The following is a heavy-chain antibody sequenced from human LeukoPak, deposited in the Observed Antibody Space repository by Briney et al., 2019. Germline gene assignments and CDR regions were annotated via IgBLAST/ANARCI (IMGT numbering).Heavy chain of an antibody. Sequence: GGSLRLSCAASGFTFSSYSMNWVRQAPGKGLEWVSSISSSSSYIYYADSVKGRFTISRDNAKNSLYLQMNSLRAEDTAVYYCARDISSSWPKDAFDIWGQGTMVTVSS. CDR1: GFTFSSYS. J-gene: IGHJ3*02. V-gene: IGHV3-21*01. CDR3: ARDISSSWPKDAFDI. D-gene: IGHD6-13*01. CDR2: ISSSSSYI.